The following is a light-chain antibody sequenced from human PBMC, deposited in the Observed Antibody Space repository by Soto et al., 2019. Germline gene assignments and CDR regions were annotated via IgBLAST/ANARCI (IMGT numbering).Light chain of an antibody. V-gene: IGKV1-39*01. CDR2: TAS. Sequence: IQMTQSPSSLSASVGDRVTITCRASQSIGRYLNWYQQKPGNAPKLLIYTASSLQSGVPSRFSGSGSGKDFTLTISSLQPEDFATYYCQQSYSTLLYTFGQGTKLEIK. CDR3: QQSYSTLLYT. J-gene: IGKJ2*01. CDR1: QSIGRY.